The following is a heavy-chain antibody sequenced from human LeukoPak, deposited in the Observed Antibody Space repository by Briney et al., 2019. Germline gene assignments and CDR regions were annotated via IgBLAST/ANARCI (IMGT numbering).Heavy chain of an antibody. CDR3: ARDITIFGVVIQSFAWFDS. CDR2: ITPILGIA. J-gene: IGHJ5*01. Sequence: SVKVSCKASGGTFSSYTISWVRQTPGQGPEWMGRITPILGIANYAQKFQGRVTITADKSTSTAYMELSSLRSEDTAVYYCARDITIFGVVIQSFAWFDSWGQGTLVTVSS. CDR1: GGTFSSYT. V-gene: IGHV1-69*04. D-gene: IGHD3-3*01.